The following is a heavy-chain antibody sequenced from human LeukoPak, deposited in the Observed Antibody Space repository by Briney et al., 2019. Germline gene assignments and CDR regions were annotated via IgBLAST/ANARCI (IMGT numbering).Heavy chain of an antibody. CDR1: GGTFSSYA. Sequence: GASVKVSCKASGGTFSSYAISWVRQAPGQGLEWMGGIIPIFGTATYAQKFQGRVTITADESTSTAYMELSSLRSEDTAVYYCAREVIAAAGAGFDPWGQGTLVTVSS. D-gene: IGHD6-13*01. CDR3: AREVIAAAGAGFDP. V-gene: IGHV1-69*13. CDR2: IIPIFGTA. J-gene: IGHJ5*02.